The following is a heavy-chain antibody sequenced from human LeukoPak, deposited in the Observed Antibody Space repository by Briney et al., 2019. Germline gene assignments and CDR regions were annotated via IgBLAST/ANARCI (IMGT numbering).Heavy chain of an antibody. Sequence: SETLSLTCTVSGGSISSGDYYWSWIRQPPGKGLEWIGYIYYSGSTYYNPSLKSRVTISVDTSKNQFSLKLSSVTAAETAVYYCARASWSGYHIDYWGQGTLVTVSS. V-gene: IGHV4-30-4*08. J-gene: IGHJ4*02. CDR1: GGSISSGDYY. CDR3: ARASWSGYHIDY. D-gene: IGHD3-3*01. CDR2: IYYSGST.